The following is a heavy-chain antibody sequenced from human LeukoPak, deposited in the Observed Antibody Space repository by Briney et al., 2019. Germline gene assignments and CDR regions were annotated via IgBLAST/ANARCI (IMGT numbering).Heavy chain of an antibody. CDR1: GFTFSSYA. CDR2: ISYDGSNK. D-gene: IGHD6-19*01. V-gene: IGHV3-30*04. Sequence: GMSLRLFCAASGFTFSSYAMHWVRQAPGKGLEWVAVISYDGSNKYYADSVKGRFTISRDNSKNTLYLQMNSLRAEDTAVYYCAREQWLVQSHFQHWGQGTLVTVSS. CDR3: AREQWLVQSHFQH. J-gene: IGHJ1*01.